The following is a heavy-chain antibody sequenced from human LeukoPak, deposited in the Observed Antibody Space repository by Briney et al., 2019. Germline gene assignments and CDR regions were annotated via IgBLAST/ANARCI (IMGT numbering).Heavy chain of an antibody. V-gene: IGHV3-30*02. CDR2: VRYDGSNK. CDR3: AKNLELWFGDLLYFDS. Sequence: GSLRLSCAASGFTFRSYGMHWVRQAPGKGLEWVAFVRYDGSNKYHADYVKGRFTISKDSSKNTLYLQMNSLRPEDTAVYYCAKNLELWFGDLLYFDSWGQGSLVTVSS. CDR1: GFTFRSYG. J-gene: IGHJ4*02. D-gene: IGHD3-10*01.